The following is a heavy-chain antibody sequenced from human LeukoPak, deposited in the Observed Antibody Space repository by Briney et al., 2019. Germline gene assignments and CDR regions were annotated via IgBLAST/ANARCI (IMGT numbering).Heavy chain of an antibody. CDR3: AKAGDSSGYYPTEFDP. D-gene: IGHD3-22*01. J-gene: IGHJ5*02. CDR2: IKQDGSEK. V-gene: IGHV3-7*01. Sequence: GGSLRLSCAASGFTFNTYWMSWVRQAPGKGLEWVANIKQDGSEKYYVDSVKGRFTISRDNAKNSLYLQMNSLRVEDTAVYYCAKAGDSSGYYPTEFDPWGQGTLVTVSS. CDR1: GFTFNTYW.